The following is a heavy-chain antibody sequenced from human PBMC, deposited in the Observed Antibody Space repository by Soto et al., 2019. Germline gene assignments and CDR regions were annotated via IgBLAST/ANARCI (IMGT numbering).Heavy chain of an antibody. CDR2: IYSGGST. D-gene: IGHD3-22*01. CDR3: ARGRGYYDSSGYPDWDYYGMDV. J-gene: IGHJ6*02. CDR1: GFTVSSNY. V-gene: IGHV3-53*01. Sequence: PGGSLRLSCAASGFTVSSNYMSWVRQAPGKGLEWVSVIYSGGSTYYADSVKGRFTISRDNSKNTLYLQMNSLRAEDTAVYYCARGRGYYDSSGYPDWDYYGMDVWGQGTTVTVSS.